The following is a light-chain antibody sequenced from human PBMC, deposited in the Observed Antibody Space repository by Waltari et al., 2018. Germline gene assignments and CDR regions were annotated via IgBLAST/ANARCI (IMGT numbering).Light chain of an antibody. CDR1: SGNIASNY. J-gene: IGLJ2*01. CDR2: EDT. CDR3: QSYDLNSRVV. V-gene: IGLV6-57*03. Sequence: FMLTQPHSVSESPGKTVTISCTRSSGNIASNYVQWYQQRPGGAPTTIIYEDTQRPSGVPDRFSGSLDSSSNSASLTISGPITEDEGDYYCQSYDLNSRVVFGGRTKLTVL.